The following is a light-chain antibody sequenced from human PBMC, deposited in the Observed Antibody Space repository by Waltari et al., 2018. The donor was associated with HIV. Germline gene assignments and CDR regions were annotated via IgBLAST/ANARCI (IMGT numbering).Light chain of an antibody. CDR2: SDT. Sequence: QSVLRQPPSVSGAPGQRVTLSCVGSTSNLGAGYDVTWYQHVPGTGPQLRIYSDTKRPSGVPDRLSGSKSGTSGFLAITGLQADDEADYYCQSYDRGLSGPVFGGGTKLTVL. CDR3: QSYDRGLSGPV. J-gene: IGLJ2*01. V-gene: IGLV1-40*01. CDR1: TSNLGAGYD.